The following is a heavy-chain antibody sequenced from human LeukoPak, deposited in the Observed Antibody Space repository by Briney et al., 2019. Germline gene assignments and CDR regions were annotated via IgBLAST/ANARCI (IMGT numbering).Heavy chain of an antibody. CDR3: AKAGRDSSSSVPDY. J-gene: IGHJ4*02. CDR1: GFTFSSYG. V-gene: IGHV3-30*18. Sequence: GGSLRLSCAASGFTFSSYGMHWVRQAPGKGLEWVAVISYDGSNKYYADSVQSRFTISRDNSKNTLYLQMNSLRAEDTAVFYCAKAGRDSSSSVPDYWGQGTLVTVSS. CDR2: ISYDGSNK. D-gene: IGHD6-6*01.